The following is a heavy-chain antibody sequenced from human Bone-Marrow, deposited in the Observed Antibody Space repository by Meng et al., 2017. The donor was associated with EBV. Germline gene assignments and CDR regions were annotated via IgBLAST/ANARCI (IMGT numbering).Heavy chain of an antibody. V-gene: IGHV1-2*06. D-gene: IGHD5/OR15-5a*01. CDR1: GYTFIVSY. J-gene: IGHJ4*02. CDR3: AVLLSTPLAFDS. CDR2: VNPTTGDS. Sequence: QVRLVQSGAEVRKPGASLKVSCKTSGYTFIVSYIHWVRQAPGQGLEWMGRVNPTTGDSNYAQKFQGRVTMTRDNSINTAYMELASLTSDDTAMFYCAVLLSTPLAFDSWGQGTQVTVSS.